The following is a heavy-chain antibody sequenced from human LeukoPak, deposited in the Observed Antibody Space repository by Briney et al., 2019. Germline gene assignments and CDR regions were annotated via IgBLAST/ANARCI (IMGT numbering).Heavy chain of an antibody. CDR2: IGTAGDT. J-gene: IGHJ4*02. CDR1: GFTFSSYD. Sequence: AESLRLSRAASGFTFSSYDMHWVRQATGKGLEWVSAIGTAGDTYYPGSVKGRFTISRENAKNSLYLQMNSLRAGDTAVYYCARGSVTGLSIDYWGQGTLVTVSS. V-gene: IGHV3-13*01. CDR3: ARGSVTGLSIDY. D-gene: IGHD3-10*01.